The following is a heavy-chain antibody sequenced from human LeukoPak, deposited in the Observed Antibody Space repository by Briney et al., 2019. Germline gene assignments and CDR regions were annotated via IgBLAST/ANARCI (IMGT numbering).Heavy chain of an antibody. Sequence: SVKVSCEASGGTFSSYAISWVRQAPGQGLEWMGGIIPIFGTANYAQKFQGRVTITADESTSTAYMELSSLRSEDTAVYYCASSDPLYSSSWYFRTAAFDYWGQGTLVTVSS. J-gene: IGHJ4*02. D-gene: IGHD6-13*01. CDR1: GGTFSSYA. CDR3: ASSDPLYSSSWYFRTAAFDY. V-gene: IGHV1-69*13. CDR2: IIPIFGTA.